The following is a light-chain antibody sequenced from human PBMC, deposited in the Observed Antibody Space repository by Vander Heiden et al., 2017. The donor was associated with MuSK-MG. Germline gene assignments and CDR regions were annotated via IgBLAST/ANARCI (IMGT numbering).Light chain of an antibody. CDR3: HQYGSSPPLT. CDR1: ESLSSSY. Sequence: EIVLTQSPVTLSLSPGERATLSCRASESLSSSYLAWFQQKPGLAPRLLIFAASRRATGIPDRFSGSGSGTDFTLTITRLEPEDFAVYYCHQYGSSPPLTFGGGTKVXIK. CDR2: AAS. J-gene: IGKJ4*01. V-gene: IGKV3-20*01.